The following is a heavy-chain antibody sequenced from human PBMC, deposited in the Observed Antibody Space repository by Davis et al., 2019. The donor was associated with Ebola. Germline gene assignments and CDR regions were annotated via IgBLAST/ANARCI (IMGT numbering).Heavy chain of an antibody. CDR3: ARGPSTGNSFTY. CDR1: GFTVSSNY. V-gene: IGHV3-53*01. CDR2: IYSGGST. D-gene: IGHD6-13*01. Sequence: GESLKISCAASGFTVSSNYMSWVRQAPGKGLEWVSVIYSGGSTYYADSVKGRFTISRDNAKNSLYLQMNSLRDEDTAVYYCARGPSTGNSFTYWGQGTLVTVSS. J-gene: IGHJ4*02.